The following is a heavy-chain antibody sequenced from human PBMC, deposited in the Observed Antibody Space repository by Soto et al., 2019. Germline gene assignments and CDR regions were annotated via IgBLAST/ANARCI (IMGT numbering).Heavy chain of an antibody. V-gene: IGHV4-31*03. J-gene: IGHJ6*02. CDR2: IYYSGST. CDR3: ARGSQLANYYYYGMDV. CDR1: GGSISSGGYY. D-gene: IGHD6-13*01. Sequence: LSETLSLTCTVSGGSISSGGYYWSWIRQHPGKGLEWIGYIYYSGSTYYNPSLKSRVTISVDTSKNQFSLKLSSVTAADTAVYYCARGSQLANYYYYGMDVWGQGTTVT.